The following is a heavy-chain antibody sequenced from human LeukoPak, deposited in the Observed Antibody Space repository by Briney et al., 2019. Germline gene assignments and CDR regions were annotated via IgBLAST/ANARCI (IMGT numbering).Heavy chain of an antibody. CDR1: GFTFDDYG. D-gene: IGHD6-19*01. V-gene: IGHV3-20*04. Sequence: GGSLRLSCAASGFTFDDYGMSWVSQAPGKGLEWVSGINWNGGSTGYADSVKGRFTVSRDNAKNSLYLQMNSLKAEDTAVYYCAKRTLAVAGGDYWGQGTLVTVSS. CDR3: AKRTLAVAGGDY. CDR2: INWNGGST. J-gene: IGHJ4*02.